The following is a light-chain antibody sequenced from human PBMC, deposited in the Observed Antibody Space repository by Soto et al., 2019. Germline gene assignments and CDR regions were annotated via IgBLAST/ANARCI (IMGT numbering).Light chain of an antibody. CDR1: QSLNNY. CDR2: DAS. V-gene: IGKV1-5*01. Sequence: DIQMTQSPSPLSASVGDRVTITCRASQSLNNYLAWYQQKPGQAPKLLIYDASTLERGVPSRFSGTGSGTEFTLTISSLQPDDFATYYCQQYYRSSITFGQGTRLEIK. CDR3: QQYYRSSIT. J-gene: IGKJ5*01.